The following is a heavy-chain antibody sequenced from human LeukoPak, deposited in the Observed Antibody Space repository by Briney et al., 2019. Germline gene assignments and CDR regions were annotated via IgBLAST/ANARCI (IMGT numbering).Heavy chain of an antibody. D-gene: IGHD3-22*01. CDR3: ARDHTYYYGSSGYIDY. CDR1: GYTFTSYY. CDR2: INPSGGST. J-gene: IGHJ4*02. V-gene: IGHV1-46*01. Sequence: RRASVKVSCKASGYTFTSYYMHWVRQAPGQGLEWMGIINPSGGSTSYAQKFQGRVTMTRDASTSTVYMELSSLRSEDTAVYYCARDHTYYYGSSGYIDYWGQGTLVTVSS.